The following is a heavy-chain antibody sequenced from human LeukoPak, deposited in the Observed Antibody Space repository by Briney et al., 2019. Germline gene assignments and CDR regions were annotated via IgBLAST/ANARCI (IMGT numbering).Heavy chain of an antibody. D-gene: IGHD3-10*01. J-gene: IGHJ4*02. CDR2: IYYSGST. Sequence: PSETLSLTCTVSGGSISSYYWSWIRQPPGKGLEWIGYIYYSGSTNYNPSLKSRVTISVDTSKNQFSLKLSSVTAADTAVYYCARHPYYYGSGTLYYFDYWGQGTLVTVSS. V-gene: IGHV4-59*08. CDR1: GGSISSYY. CDR3: ARHPYYYGSGTLYYFDY.